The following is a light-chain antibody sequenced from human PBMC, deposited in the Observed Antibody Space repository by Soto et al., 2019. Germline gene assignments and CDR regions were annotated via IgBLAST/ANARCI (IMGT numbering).Light chain of an antibody. J-gene: IGKJ5*01. V-gene: IGKV3-15*01. CDR2: DVS. CDR3: QQYNNWPFS. Sequence: EILMTQSPAILSASPVERATLSCRAAQGVTTNFAWYQQKSGQSPRLLIYDVSIRATGVPARFSGTGSETDFTLTISGLKSEDSAVYFCQQYNNWPFSFGQGTRLEIK. CDR1: QGVTTN.